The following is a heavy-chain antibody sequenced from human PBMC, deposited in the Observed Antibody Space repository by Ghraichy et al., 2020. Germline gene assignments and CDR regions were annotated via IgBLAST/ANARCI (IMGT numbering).Heavy chain of an antibody. D-gene: IGHD6-25*01. CDR2: IYYSGTT. V-gene: IGHV4-39*07. CDR3: ARYPGFGAADRAPSDSFDI. Sequence: SETLSLTCTVSGGSINTDHFYWGWIRQPPGKGLEWIGTIYYSGTTDYHPSLKTRVTISVDPSRNQFSLNLNSVTAPDTAVYFCARYPGFGAADRAPSDSFDIWGQGKMVTVSS. J-gene: IGHJ3*02. CDR1: GGSINTDHFY.